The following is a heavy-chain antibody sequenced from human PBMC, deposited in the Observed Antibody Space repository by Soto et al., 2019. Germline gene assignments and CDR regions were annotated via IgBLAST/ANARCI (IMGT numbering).Heavy chain of an antibody. CDR3: AATYCSGGSCYRRLFDY. CDR1: GFTFTSSA. CDR2: IVVGSGNT. Sequence: GASVKVSCKASGFTFTSSAVQWVRQARGQRLEWIGWIVVGSGNTNYAQKFQERVTITRDMSTSTAYMELSSLRSEDTAVYYCAATYCSGGSCYRRLFDYWGQGTLVTVSS. D-gene: IGHD2-15*01. J-gene: IGHJ4*02. V-gene: IGHV1-58*01.